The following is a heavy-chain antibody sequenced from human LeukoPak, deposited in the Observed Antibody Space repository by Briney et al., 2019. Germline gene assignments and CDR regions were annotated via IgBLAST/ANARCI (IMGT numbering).Heavy chain of an antibody. D-gene: IGHD3-22*01. CDR2: INPNSGGT. J-gene: IGHJ4*02. CDR1: GYTFSSYD. Sequence: ASVKVSCKASGYTFSSYDINWVRQATGQGLEWMGWINPNSGGTNYAQKFQGRVTMTRDTSISTAYMELSRLRSDDTAVYYCARTRYYYDSSGYYFLWGQGTLVTVSS. CDR3: ARTRYYYDSSGYYFL. V-gene: IGHV1-2*02.